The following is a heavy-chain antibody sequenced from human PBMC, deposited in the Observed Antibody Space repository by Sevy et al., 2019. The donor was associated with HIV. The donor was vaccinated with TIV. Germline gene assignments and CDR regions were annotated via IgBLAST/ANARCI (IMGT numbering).Heavy chain of an antibody. CDR3: AKTLQKLPFHPHYFDY. CDR2: ISATGGST. V-gene: IGHV3-23*01. Sequence: GESLKISCAASGFTFSSYTMNWVRQAPGKGLEWVASISATGGSTYYADSVKGRFTISRDVSKSTLYLQMNSLTAEDTAMFYCAKTLQKLPFHPHYFDYWGQGTLVTVSS. D-gene: IGHD2-21*02. J-gene: IGHJ4*02. CDR1: GFTFSSYT.